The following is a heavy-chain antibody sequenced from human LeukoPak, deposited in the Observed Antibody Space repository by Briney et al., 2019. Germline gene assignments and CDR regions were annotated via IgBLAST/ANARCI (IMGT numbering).Heavy chain of an antibody. CDR1: GYTFTSYG. CDR2: ISGYNGNT. V-gene: IGHV1-18*01. D-gene: IGHD3-10*01. Sequence: ASVKVSCKASGYTFTSYGISWVRQAPGQGLEWMGWISGYNGNTNYAQKLQGRVTMTTDTSTSTAYMELRSLRSDDTAVYYCARGVLGSGSYYLNYWGQGTLVTVSS. CDR3: ARGVLGSGSYYLNY. J-gene: IGHJ4*02.